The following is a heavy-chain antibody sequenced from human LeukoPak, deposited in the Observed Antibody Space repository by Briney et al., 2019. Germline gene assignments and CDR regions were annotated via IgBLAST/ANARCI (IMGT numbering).Heavy chain of an antibody. D-gene: IGHD1-20*01. CDR1: GASISSGSNY. V-gene: IGHV4-39*07. CDR3: ARGRGYNWQYRPVTRNWFDP. CDR2: IYSSGST. Sequence: SETLSLTCSVSGASISSGSNYWGWIRQPPGKTLEWIGSIYSSGSTYYNSSLQSRVIIIIDTPKNHFSLTLSSVTAADTAVYYCARGRGYNWQYRPVTRNWFDPWGQGTLVTVSS. J-gene: IGHJ5*02.